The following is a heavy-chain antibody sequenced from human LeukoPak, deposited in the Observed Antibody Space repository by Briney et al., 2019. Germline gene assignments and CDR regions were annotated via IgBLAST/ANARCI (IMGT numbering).Heavy chain of an antibody. J-gene: IGHJ4*02. D-gene: IGHD3-22*01. CDR2: INHSGST. CDR3: ARGKWLRFDFDY. V-gene: IGHV4-34*01. Sequence: SSETLSLTCAVYGGSFSGYYWSWIRQPPGKGLEWIGEINHSGSTNYNPSLKSRDTISVDTSKNQFSLKLSSVTAADTAVYYCARGKWLRFDFDYWGQGTLVTVSS. CDR1: GGSFSGYY.